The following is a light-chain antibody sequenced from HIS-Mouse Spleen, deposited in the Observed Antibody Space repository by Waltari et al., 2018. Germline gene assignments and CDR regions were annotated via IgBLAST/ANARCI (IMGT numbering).Light chain of an antibody. V-gene: IGLV3-10*01. CDR2: EDS. J-gene: IGLJ2*01. Sequence: SYELTQPPSVSVSPGQKARITCSGDALPQKYAYWYQQKSGQAPVLVIYEDSKRPSGIPERFSGSSSGTMATLTISGAQVEDEADYYCYSTDSSGNHRVFGGGTKLTVL. CDR1: ALPQKY. CDR3: YSTDSSGNHRV.